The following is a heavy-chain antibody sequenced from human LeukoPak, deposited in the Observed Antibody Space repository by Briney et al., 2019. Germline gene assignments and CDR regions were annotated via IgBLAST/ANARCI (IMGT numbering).Heavy chain of an antibody. CDR2: INPNSGGT. D-gene: IGHD3-22*01. Sequence: ASVKVSCKASGYTFTGYYMHWVRQAPGQGLEWMGWINPNSGGTNYAQKFQGRVTMTRDTSISTAYMELSRLRSDDTAVYYCARVGSGNYYDSSGYSIYFDYWGQGTLVTVSS. CDR1: GYTFTGYY. V-gene: IGHV1-2*02. CDR3: ARVGSGNYYDSSGYSIYFDY. J-gene: IGHJ4*02.